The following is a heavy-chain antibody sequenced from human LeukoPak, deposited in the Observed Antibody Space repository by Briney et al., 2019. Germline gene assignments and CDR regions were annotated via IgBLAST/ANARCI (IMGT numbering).Heavy chain of an antibody. CDR1: GFIFSSYS. D-gene: IGHD5-24*01. CDR3: ARDSRDGYLFDY. V-gene: IGHV3-48*04. J-gene: IGHJ4*02. Sequence: PGGSLRLSCAASGFIFSSYSMNWVRQTPGKGLEWVSYISGSGSTIYYADSVKGRFTISRDNAKDSLYLQMNSLRAEDTAVYYCARDSRDGYLFDYWGQRTLVTVSS. CDR2: ISGSGSTI.